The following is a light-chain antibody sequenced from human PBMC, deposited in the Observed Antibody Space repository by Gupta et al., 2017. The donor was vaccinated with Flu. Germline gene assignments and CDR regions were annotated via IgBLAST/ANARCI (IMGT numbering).Light chain of an antibody. J-gene: IGKJ2*01. CDR3: QQENYLPSI. CDR2: DAS. V-gene: IGKV1-33*01. Sequence: DIQMTQSPSSLAASVGDRVTITCQASQDISHYLNWYQQKPGKAPNLLIDDASKVKTGVPSRFSGSGSGTXFIFTIXSLQPEDFATYYCQQENYLPSIFGXGTKLEIK. CDR1: QDISHY.